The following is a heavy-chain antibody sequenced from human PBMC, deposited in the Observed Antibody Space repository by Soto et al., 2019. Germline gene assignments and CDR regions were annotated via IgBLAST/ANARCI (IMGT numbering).Heavy chain of an antibody. J-gene: IGHJ4*02. Sequence: EVQLLESGGGLVQPGGSLRLSCAASGFTFSSYAMSWVRQAPGKGLEWVSAISGSGGSTYYADSVKGRFTISRDNSKNTLYLQMYSLRAEDTAVYYCAKKDGYDILTGYPTPFDYWGQGTLVTVSS. CDR1: GFTFSSYA. CDR3: AKKDGYDILTGYPTPFDY. V-gene: IGHV3-23*01. D-gene: IGHD3-9*01. CDR2: ISGSGGST.